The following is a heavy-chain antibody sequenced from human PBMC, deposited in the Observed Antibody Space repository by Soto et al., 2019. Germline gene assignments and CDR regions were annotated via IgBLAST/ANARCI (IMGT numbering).Heavy chain of an antibody. CDR1: GCYVSSYY. V-gene: IGHV4-59*02. Sequence: HSETLSLNCTVSGCYVSSYYWRWIHQPPGKGLEWIGYIYYTETTNYNPSLKSRVTISVDTSKNQFSLKLSSVTAADTAVYYCARVNRSGWLRWFDPWGRGTLVTVS. J-gene: IGHJ5*02. CDR2: IYYTETT. D-gene: IGHD6-19*01. CDR3: ARVNRSGWLRWFDP.